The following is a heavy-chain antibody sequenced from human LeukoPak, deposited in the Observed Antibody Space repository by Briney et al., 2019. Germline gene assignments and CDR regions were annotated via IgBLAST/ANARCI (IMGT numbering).Heavy chain of an antibody. D-gene: IGHD2-2*01. CDR3: GVVTITTNPDY. Sequence: SVKVSCKASGGSFSNYVITWVRQAPGQGLEWMGRIIPVLGVSNFAQKFQGRVTITADKSTNTAHMELSRLESGDTAVYYCGVVTITTNPDYWGQGTLVTVSS. CDR2: IIPVLGVS. V-gene: IGHV1-69*04. CDR1: GGSFSNYV. J-gene: IGHJ4*02.